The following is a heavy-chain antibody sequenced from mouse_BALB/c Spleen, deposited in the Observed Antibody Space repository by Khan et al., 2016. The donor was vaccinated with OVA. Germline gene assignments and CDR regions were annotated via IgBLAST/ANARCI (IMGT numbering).Heavy chain of an antibody. CDR2: INTYTGEP. CDR1: GYTFTNYG. D-gene: IGHD2-10*01. Sequence: QIQLVQSGPELKKPGETVKISCKASGYTFTNYGMNWVKQSPGKALKWMGWINTYTGEPTYANDFKGRFAFSLETSASTAYLQINNLKNEDTATYFCARPPYFSYTLDHWGQGTSVTVSS. CDR3: ARPPYFSYTLDH. J-gene: IGHJ4*01. V-gene: IGHV9-3-1*01.